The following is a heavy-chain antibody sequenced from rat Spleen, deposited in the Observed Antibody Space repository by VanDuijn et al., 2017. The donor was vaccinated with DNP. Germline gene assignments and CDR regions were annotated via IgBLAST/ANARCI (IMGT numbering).Heavy chain of an antibody. J-gene: IGHJ2*01. V-gene: IGHV3-1*01. Sequence: EVQLQESGSGRVKPSQALSLTCSATGYSITSHYLGWIRNFAGNKMDWIGHIIYSGSTTYNPCLKSRISITRDTSKNQFILQLNSVTTEDTATYYCARWTYYFDYWGQGVMVTVSS. CDR1: GYSITSHY. CDR3: ARWTYYFDY. CDR2: IIYSGST.